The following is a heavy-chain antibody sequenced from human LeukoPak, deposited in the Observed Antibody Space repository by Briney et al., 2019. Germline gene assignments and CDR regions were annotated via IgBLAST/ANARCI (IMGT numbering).Heavy chain of an antibody. CDR2: IYPGDSDT. D-gene: IGHD3-22*01. CDR1: GYSFTSYW. V-gene: IGHV5-51*07. Sequence: GESLKISCKGSGYSFTSYWIGWVHQMPGKGLEWMGIIYPGDSDTRYSPSFQGQVTISADKSISTAYLQWSSLKASDTAMYYCARQSYYYDSSGYYAPSFEEYWGQGTLVTVSS. CDR3: ARQSYYYDSSGYYAPSFEEY. J-gene: IGHJ4*02.